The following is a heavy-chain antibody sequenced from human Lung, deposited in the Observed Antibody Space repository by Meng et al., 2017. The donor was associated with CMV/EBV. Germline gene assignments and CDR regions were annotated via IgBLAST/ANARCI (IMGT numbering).Heavy chain of an antibody. V-gene: IGHV3-49*04. D-gene: IGHD3-16*01. Sequence: GGSLRLSCRGSGFIFGNYAIHWVRQGPGKGLEWIGFIRTKVHGETTEDAASVKGRFAISRDDSKNIAYLQMDSLKTEDTAVYYCTRDYVLNTFYYSGMDVLARGTRDTVTS. CDR2: IRTKVHGETT. CDR1: GFIFGNYA. CDR3: TRDYVLNTFYYSGMDV. J-gene: IGHJ6*02.